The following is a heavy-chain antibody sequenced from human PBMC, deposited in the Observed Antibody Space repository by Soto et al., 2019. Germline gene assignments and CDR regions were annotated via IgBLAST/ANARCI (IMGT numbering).Heavy chain of an antibody. Sequence: ASVKVSCKASGYTFTSYYMHWVRQAPGQGLEWMGIINPSGGSTSYAQKFQGRVTITTDESTSTAYMELSSLRSEDTAVYYCARESPLLPAAILSVFGYYYYYGMDVWGQGTTVTVSS. CDR2: INPSGGST. CDR1: GYTFTSYY. D-gene: IGHD2-2*01. V-gene: IGHV1-46*01. J-gene: IGHJ6*02. CDR3: ARESPLLPAAILSVFGYYYYYGMDV.